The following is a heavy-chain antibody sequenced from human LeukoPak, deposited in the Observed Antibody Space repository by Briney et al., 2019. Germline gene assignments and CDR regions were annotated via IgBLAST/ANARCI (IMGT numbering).Heavy chain of an antibody. V-gene: IGHV1-18*01. J-gene: IGHJ4*02. D-gene: IGHD3-16*02. Sequence: GASVKVSCKASGYTFTSFGISWVRQAPGQGLEWMGWISTYNANTNYAQKLQGRVTMTTDTSTSTAYMELRSLRSDDTAVYFCARVFSFGDYIWGSHRYYFDYWGQGTLVTVSS. CDR2: ISTYNANT. CDR1: GYTFTSFG. CDR3: ARVFSFGDYIWGSHRYYFDY.